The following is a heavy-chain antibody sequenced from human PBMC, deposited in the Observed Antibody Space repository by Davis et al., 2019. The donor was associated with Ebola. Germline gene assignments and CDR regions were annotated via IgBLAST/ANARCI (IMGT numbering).Heavy chain of an antibody. Sequence: MPSETLSLTCAVSGGSISSGGYSWTWIRQHPGKGLEWIGYIYYSGSTYYNPSLKSRVTISVDTSKNQFSLKLSSVTAADTAVYYCARQTGYYDILTGYYIGYFDYWGQGTLVTVSS. D-gene: IGHD3-9*01. V-gene: IGHV4-31*11. CDR3: ARQTGYYDILTGYYIGYFDY. J-gene: IGHJ4*02. CDR2: IYYSGST. CDR1: GGSISSGGYS.